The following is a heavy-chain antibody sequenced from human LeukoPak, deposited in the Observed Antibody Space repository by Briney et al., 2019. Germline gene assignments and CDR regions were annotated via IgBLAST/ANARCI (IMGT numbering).Heavy chain of an antibody. Sequence: SETLSLTCTVSGGSISSYYWSWIRQPPGKGLEWIGYIYYSGSTNYNPSLKSRVTISVDTSKNQFSLKLSSVTAAGTAVYYCARERLVPSWYFDLWGRGTLVTVSS. CDR3: ARERLVPSWYFDL. CDR1: GGSISSYY. CDR2: IYYSGST. V-gene: IGHV4-59*01. D-gene: IGHD6-19*01. J-gene: IGHJ2*01.